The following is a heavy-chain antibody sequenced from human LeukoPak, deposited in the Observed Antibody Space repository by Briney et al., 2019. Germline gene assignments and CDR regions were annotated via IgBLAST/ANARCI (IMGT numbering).Heavy chain of an antibody. V-gene: IGHV1-46*01. CDR2: INPSGGST. D-gene: IGHD3-16*01. CDR3: EXLGGGPTLGH. J-gene: IGHJ4*02. CDR1: GYSFTGYY. Sequence: ASVKVSCKASGYSFTGYYMHWVRQAPGQGLEWMGIINPSGGSTTYGQKFQGRVTIIRDTSTSTVYMELSSMRYEDTAGYYCEXLGGGPTLGHWGQGTLVTVSS.